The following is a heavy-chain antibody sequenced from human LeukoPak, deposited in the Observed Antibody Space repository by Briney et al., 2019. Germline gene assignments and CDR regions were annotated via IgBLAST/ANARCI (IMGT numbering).Heavy chain of an antibody. V-gene: IGHV3-20*04. CDR3: ARDGCSGGSCYSGY. CDR1: GFPLAVYG. Sequence: GALRLSCAASGFPLAVYGMRWASQAPLKGLAWVAGINWNGGSTGYADSVKGRFTISRDNAKNSLYLQMNSLRAEDTALYYCARDGCSGGSCYSGYWGQGTLVTVSS. J-gene: IGHJ4*02. D-gene: IGHD2-15*01. CDR2: INWNGGST.